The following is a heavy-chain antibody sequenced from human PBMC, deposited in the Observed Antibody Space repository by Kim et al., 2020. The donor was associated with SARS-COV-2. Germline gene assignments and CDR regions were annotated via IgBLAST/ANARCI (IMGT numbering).Heavy chain of an antibody. V-gene: IGHV3-53*01. D-gene: IGHD1-26*01. Sequence: EDLGRGRFNISRDNSTNNLYLQMNDLGAEDTAVYYCARDKGLGDWERFDYWGQGTLVAVSS. J-gene: IGHJ4*02. CDR3: ARDKGLGDWERFDY.